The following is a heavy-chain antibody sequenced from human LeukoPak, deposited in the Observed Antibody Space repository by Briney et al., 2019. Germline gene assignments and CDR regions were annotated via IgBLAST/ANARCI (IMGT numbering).Heavy chain of an antibody. D-gene: IGHD3-22*01. J-gene: IGHJ4*02. CDR2: INHGGST. V-gene: IGHV4-34*01. CDR1: GGSFSGYY. CDR3: ARATGYYYDSSGYYE. Sequence: SETLSLTCAVYGGSFSGYYWSWIRQPPGKGLEWIGEINHGGSTNYNPSLKSRVTISVDTSKNQFSLKLSSVTAADTAVYYCARATGYYYDSSGYYEWGQGTLVIASS.